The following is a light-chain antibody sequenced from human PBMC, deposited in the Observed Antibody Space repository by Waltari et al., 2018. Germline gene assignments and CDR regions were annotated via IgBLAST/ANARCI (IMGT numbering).Light chain of an antibody. J-gene: IGKJ1*01. CDR3: QQYKSLPRT. Sequence: DIQMTQSPSSMSASVGDRVSITCQASQDINNYLSLYQQKPGKAPKLLIYDASNLETGVPSRFSGSGSGTDFTFTINSLHPEDIATYYCQQYKSLPRTFGQGTKVQVK. CDR2: DAS. V-gene: IGKV1-33*01. CDR1: QDINNY.